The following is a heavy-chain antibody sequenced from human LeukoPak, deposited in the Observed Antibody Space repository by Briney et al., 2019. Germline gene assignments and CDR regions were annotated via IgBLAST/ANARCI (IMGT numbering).Heavy chain of an antibody. D-gene: IGHD3-22*01. Sequence: GASVKVSCKASGYTFTGYYMHWVRQAPGQGLEWMGWINPNSGGTNYAQKFQGRVTMTRDTSISTAYMELSRLRSDDTAVYYCARVGDYYDSSGYYGDAFDIWGQGTKVTVPS. CDR1: GYTFTGYY. CDR2: INPNSGGT. V-gene: IGHV1-2*02. CDR3: ARVGDYYDSSGYYGDAFDI. J-gene: IGHJ3*02.